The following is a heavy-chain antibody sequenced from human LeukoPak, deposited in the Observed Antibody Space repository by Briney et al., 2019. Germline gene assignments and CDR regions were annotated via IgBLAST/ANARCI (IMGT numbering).Heavy chain of an antibody. CDR1: GFTFSPYA. CDR3: TRNTGSHVGPGDS. D-gene: IGHD1-26*01. V-gene: IGHV3-30*04. CDR2: IRSDATTT. J-gene: IGHJ4*02. Sequence: GMSLRLYCAASGFTFSPYAMHWVRLAPGKGLEWVVVIRSDATTTQYADSVKGRFTISRDNSQNTVSLQMDSLRPEDTAVYYCTRNTGSHVGPGDSWGQGTLVTVSS.